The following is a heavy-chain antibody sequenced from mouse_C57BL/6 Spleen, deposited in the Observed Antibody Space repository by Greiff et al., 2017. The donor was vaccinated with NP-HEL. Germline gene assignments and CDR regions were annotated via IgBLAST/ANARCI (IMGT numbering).Heavy chain of an antibody. Sequence: QVQLKESGAELVRPGSSVKMSCKASGYTFTNYWIGWAKQRPGHGLEWIGDIYPGGGYTNYNEKFKGKATLTADKSSSTAYMQFSSLTSEDSAIYYCAREGNYYGSRGYFDVWGTGTTVTVSS. D-gene: IGHD1-1*01. CDR2: IYPGGGYT. CDR1: GYTFTNYW. V-gene: IGHV1-63*01. CDR3: AREGNYYGSRGYFDV. J-gene: IGHJ1*03.